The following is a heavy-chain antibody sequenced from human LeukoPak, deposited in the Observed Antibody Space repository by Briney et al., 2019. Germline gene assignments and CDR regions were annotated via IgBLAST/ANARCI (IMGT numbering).Heavy chain of an antibody. V-gene: IGHV3-53*05. CDR3: AKISYYHDTSGFYDY. CDR1: GFTVSNTY. Sequence: PGGSLRLSCAASGFTVSNTYMSWVRQAPGKGLEWVSLIYSGGGTYSADSVKGRFTISRDISKNTLYLQMNSLRAEDTAVYYCAKISYYHDTSGFYDYWGQGTLVTVSS. CDR2: IYSGGGT. J-gene: IGHJ4*02. D-gene: IGHD3-22*01.